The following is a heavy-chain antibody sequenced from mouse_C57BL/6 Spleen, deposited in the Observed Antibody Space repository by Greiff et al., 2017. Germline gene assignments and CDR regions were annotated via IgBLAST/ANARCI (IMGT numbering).Heavy chain of an antibody. J-gene: IGHJ1*03. Sequence: EVKLVESGEGLVKPGGSLKLSCAASGFIFSSYAMSWVRQTPEKRLEWVAYISSGGDYIYYADTVKGRFNISRDNARNTLYLQMSSLKSEDTAMYYCTRSYGSSSGYFDVWGTGTTVTVSS. CDR2: ISSGGDYI. CDR1: GFIFSSYA. D-gene: IGHD1-1*01. CDR3: TRSYGSSSGYFDV. V-gene: IGHV5-9-1*02.